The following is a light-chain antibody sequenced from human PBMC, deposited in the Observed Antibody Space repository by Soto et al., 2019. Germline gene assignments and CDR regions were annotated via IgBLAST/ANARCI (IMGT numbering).Light chain of an antibody. Sequence: DIQMTQSPSSLSASVGDRVTITCRASHSVRSYLNWYQQKPGKAPKVLIYGASTLQSGVPSRFSGSASWTDFSLTISSQQPEDFATYYFQQSLNTPYTFGQGIKLEIK. CDR1: HSVRSY. CDR3: QQSLNTPYT. CDR2: GAS. J-gene: IGKJ2*01. V-gene: IGKV1-39*01.